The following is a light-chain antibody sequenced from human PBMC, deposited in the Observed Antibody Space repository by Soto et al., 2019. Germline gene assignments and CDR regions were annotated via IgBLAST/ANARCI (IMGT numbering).Light chain of an antibody. CDR2: GAS. Sequence: VLPQSRASLSVSPGAGATVSCRASQSVSSDLAWYHQKPGQAPRLLIYGASTRATGIPARFSGSGSGTEFTLTINSLQSEDFAVYYCPQYNNWPRTSGQGTKVDIK. CDR3: PQYNNWPRT. J-gene: IGKJ1*01. V-gene: IGKV3-15*01. CDR1: QSVSSD.